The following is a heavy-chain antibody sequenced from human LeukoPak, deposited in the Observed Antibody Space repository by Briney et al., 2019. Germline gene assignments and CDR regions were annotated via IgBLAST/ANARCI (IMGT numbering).Heavy chain of an antibody. CDR3: ASWDTAMATLDY. CDR1: GGSISSSSYY. V-gene: IGHV4-39*01. D-gene: IGHD5-18*01. CDR2: IYYNGRT. Sequence: PETLSLTCTVSGGSISSSSYYWGWIRQPPGKGLGWIRSIYYNGRTYYNPSLKSRVTISVDTFKNQFSLKLSAVTAADTAVYYCASWDTAMATLDYWGQGTLVTVSS. J-gene: IGHJ4*02.